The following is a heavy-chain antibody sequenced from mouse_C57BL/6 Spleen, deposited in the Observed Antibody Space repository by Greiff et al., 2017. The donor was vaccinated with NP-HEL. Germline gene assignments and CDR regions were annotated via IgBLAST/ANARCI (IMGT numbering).Heavy chain of an antibody. CDR2: IWSGGST. D-gene: IGHD4-1*02. Sequence: VQLKQSGPGLVQPSQSLSITCTVSGFSLTSYGVHWVRQSPGKGLEWLGVIWSGGSTDYNAAFISRLSISKDNSKSQVFFKMNSLQADDTAIYYCARTTGNQAWFAYWGQGTLVTVSA. CDR3: ARTTGNQAWFAY. V-gene: IGHV2-2*01. J-gene: IGHJ3*01. CDR1: GFSLTSYG.